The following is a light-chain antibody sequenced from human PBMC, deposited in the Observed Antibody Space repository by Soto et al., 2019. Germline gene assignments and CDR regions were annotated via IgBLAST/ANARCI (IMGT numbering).Light chain of an antibody. Sequence: EIVLTQSPGTLSLSPGERATLSCRASQSISSKYLAWYQQKPGQAPRLLIYGASSRPTGIPDRFSGSGSGTDFTLTISSLEPEDFAVYYCQQYASSLVYTFGQGTKLEIK. J-gene: IGKJ2*01. CDR2: GAS. V-gene: IGKV3-20*01. CDR3: QQYASSLVYT. CDR1: QSISSKY.